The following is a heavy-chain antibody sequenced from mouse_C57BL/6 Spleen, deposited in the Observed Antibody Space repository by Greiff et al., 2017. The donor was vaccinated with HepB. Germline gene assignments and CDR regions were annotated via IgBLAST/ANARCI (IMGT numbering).Heavy chain of an antibody. J-gene: IGHJ3*01. CDR3: TPDSSGWFAY. CDR1: GYTFTDYE. D-gene: IGHD3-2*02. V-gene: IGHV1-15*01. Sequence: VQLQQSGAELVRPGASVTLSCKASGYTFTDYEMHWVKQTPVHGLEWIGAIDPETGGTAYNQKFKGKAILTADKSSSTAYMELRSLTSEDSAVYYCTPDSSGWFAYWGQGTLVTVSA. CDR2: IDPETGGT.